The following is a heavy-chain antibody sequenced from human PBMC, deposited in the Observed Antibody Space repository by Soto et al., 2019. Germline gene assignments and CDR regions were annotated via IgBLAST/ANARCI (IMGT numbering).Heavy chain of an antibody. CDR2: ISNSGDTI. J-gene: IGHJ3*02. V-gene: IGHV3-11*01. CDR3: AYELWAFDS. D-gene: IGHD3-16*01. Sequence: GGSLRLSCAASGLTFSGFYMSCIRQAPGKGLEWVSYISNSGDTIYYADSVKGRFTSSRDNAKNSLYLQMNSVRAEDTAAYYCAYELWAFDSCGRGKRVTFSS. CDR1: GLTFSGFY.